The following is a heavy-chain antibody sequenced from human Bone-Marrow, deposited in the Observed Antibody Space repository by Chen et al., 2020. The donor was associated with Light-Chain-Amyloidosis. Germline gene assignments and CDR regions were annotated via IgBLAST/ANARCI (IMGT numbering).Heavy chain of an antibody. CDR3: TRKGGYLDF. D-gene: IGHD3-10*01. CDR1: GFNFSSFG. Sequence: GGSLRLSCATSGFNFSSFGMSWVRQAPGKGLEWVSTVSGSTVSTYYAGAVKGRFIISRDNSKSTLYLQMNSLRAGDTAVYFCTRKGGYLDFWGQGSLVTVSS. J-gene: IGHJ4*02. CDR2: VSGSTVST. V-gene: IGHV3-23*01.